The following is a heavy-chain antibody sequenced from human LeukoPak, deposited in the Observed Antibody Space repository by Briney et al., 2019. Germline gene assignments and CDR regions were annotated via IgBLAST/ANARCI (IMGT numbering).Heavy chain of an antibody. Sequence: KPGGSLRLSCAASGFTFSSYGMHWVRQAPGKGLEWVAVISYDGSNKYYADSVKGRFTISRDNSKNTLYLQMNSLRAEDTAVYYCAKDPPPMVRTQPLYGMDVWGKGTTVTVAS. CDR3: AKDPPPMVRTQPLYGMDV. J-gene: IGHJ6*04. CDR1: GFTFSSYG. D-gene: IGHD3-10*01. V-gene: IGHV3-30*18. CDR2: ISYDGSNK.